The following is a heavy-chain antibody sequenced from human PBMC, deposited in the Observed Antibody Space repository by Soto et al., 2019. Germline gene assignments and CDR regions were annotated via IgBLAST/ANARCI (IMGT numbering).Heavy chain of an antibody. J-gene: IGHJ6*03. Sequence: SETLSLTCTVSGGSISSSSYYWGWIRQPPGKGLEWIGSIYYSGSTYYNPSLKSRVTISVDTSKNQFSLKLSSVTAADTALYYCARHRYGYFWSGYYSRYYYYYYMDVWGKGTTVTVSS. D-gene: IGHD3-3*01. CDR2: IYYSGST. V-gene: IGHV4-39*01. CDR3: ARHRYGYFWSGYYSRYYYYYYMDV. CDR1: GGSISSSSYY.